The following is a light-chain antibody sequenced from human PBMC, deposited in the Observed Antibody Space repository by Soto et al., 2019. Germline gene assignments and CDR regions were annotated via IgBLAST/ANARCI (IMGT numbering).Light chain of an antibody. CDR1: SSDVGGYNY. V-gene: IGLV2-14*01. CDR3: CSYTSTSTVV. Sequence: QPVLTQPASVSGFPGQSITISCTGSSSDVGGYNYVSWYQQHPGKAPKVMIYEVSNRPSGGSDRFSGSKSGNTASLTISGLQAEDEADYYCCSYTSTSTVVFGGGTKVTVL. CDR2: EVS. J-gene: IGLJ2*01.